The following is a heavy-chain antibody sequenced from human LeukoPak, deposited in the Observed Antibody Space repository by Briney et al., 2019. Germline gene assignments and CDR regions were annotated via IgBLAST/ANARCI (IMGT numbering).Heavy chain of an antibody. D-gene: IGHD6-13*01. J-gene: IGHJ4*02. V-gene: IGHV3-21*01. CDR1: GFTFSSYS. CDR2: ISSSSSYI. Sequence: GGSPRLSCAASGFTFSSYSMNWVRQAPGKGLEWVSSISSSSSYIYYADSVKGRFTISRDNAKNSLYLQMNSLRAEDTAVYYCARGIAAAGGITFDYWGQGTQVTVSS. CDR3: ARGIAAAGGITFDY.